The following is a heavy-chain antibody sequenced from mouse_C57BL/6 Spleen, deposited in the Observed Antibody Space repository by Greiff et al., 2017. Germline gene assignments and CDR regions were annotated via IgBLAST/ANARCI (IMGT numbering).Heavy chain of an antibody. CDR1: GYSFTGYY. V-gene: IGHV1-42*01. J-gene: IGHJ3*01. Sequence: EVQLQQSGPELVKPGASVKISCKASGYSFTGYYMNWVKQSPEKSLEWIGEINPSTGGTTYNQKFKAKATLTVDKSSSTVDTPLKSLTSEDSAVYYCARGDFYEWFAYWGQGTLVTVCA. CDR2: INPSTGGT. CDR3: ARGDFYEWFAY. D-gene: IGHD2-12*01.